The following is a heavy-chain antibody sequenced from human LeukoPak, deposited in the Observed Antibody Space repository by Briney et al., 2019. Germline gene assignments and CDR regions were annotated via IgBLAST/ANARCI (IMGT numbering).Heavy chain of an antibody. J-gene: IGHJ6*02. CDR3: ARAKVLVALDYYYYYGMDV. CDR2: IYYSGST. V-gene: IGHV4-31*11. CDR1: GGSFSAYY. D-gene: IGHD2-15*01. Sequence: SETLSLTCAVYGGSFSAYYWSWIRQHPGKGLEWIGSIYYSGSTYYNPSLKSRVTISVDTSKNQFSLKLSSVTAADTAVYYCARAKVLVALDYYYYYGMDVWGQGTTVTVSS.